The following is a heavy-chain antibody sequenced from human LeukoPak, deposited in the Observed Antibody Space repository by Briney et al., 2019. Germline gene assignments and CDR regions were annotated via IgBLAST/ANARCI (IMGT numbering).Heavy chain of an antibody. CDR3: ARGISISWFDP. CDR2: IYISGST. J-gene: IGHJ5*02. CDR1: GGSISSYY. Sequence: SETLSLTCTVSGGSISSYYWSWIRQPPGKGLEWIGYIYISGSTNYNTSLKSRVTISGDTSKNRFSLKLSSVTAADTAVYYCARGISISWFDPWGQGTLVTVSS. V-gene: IGHV4-4*09. D-gene: IGHD2-21*01.